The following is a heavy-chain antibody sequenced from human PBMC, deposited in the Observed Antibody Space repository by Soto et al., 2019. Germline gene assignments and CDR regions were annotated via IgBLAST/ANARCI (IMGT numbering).Heavy chain of an antibody. CDR3: AGSSWYMTNNWFDP. CDR1: GFSLSTSGVG. Sequence: SGPTLVKPTQTLTLTCTFSGFSLSTSGVGVGWIRQPPGKALEWLALIYWNDDKRYSPTLKSRLTIHKDNSKNQVVLTMTNMDPVDTATYYCAGSSWYMTNNWFDPWGQGTLVTVSS. V-gene: IGHV2-5*01. CDR2: IYWNDDK. D-gene: IGHD6-13*01. J-gene: IGHJ5*02.